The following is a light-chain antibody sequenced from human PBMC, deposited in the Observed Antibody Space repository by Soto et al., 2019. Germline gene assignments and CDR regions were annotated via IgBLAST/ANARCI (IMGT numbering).Light chain of an antibody. J-gene: IGKJ1*01. CDR3: QQYDTFWT. CDR2: KAS. V-gene: IGKV1-5*03. Sequence: IQVTQFPSSLSASVGDRVTITCRASQNINNWLAWYQFKPGKAPRLLIYKASTLETGVPSRFSGSGSGTEFTRTISGLQPDDFATYYCQQYDTFWTFGQGTTVDIE. CDR1: QNINNW.